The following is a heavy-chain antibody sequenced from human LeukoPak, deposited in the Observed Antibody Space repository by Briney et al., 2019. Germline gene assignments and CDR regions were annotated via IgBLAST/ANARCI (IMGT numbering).Heavy chain of an antibody. CDR2: ISGSGGGT. D-gene: IGHD3-10*01. Sequence: GGSLRLSCAASGFTFSSYAMSWVRQAPGKGLEWVSSISGSGGGTDYADSVKGRFAISRDNSKNTLYLQMNSLRAEDTAVYYCAKDFPFGSGSYYNEPFDYWGQGTLVAVSS. CDR3: AKDFPFGSGSYYNEPFDY. J-gene: IGHJ4*02. CDR1: GFTFSSYA. V-gene: IGHV3-23*01.